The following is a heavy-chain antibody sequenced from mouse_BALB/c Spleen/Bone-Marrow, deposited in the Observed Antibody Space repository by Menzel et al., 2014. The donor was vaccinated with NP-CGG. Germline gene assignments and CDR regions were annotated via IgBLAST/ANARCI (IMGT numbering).Heavy chain of an antibody. D-gene: IGHD1-1*01. J-gene: IGHJ1*01. V-gene: IGHV3-8*02. Sequence: DVQLQESGPSLVKPSQTLSLTCSVTGDSITSGYWNWIRKFPGNKLEYMGYISYSGSTYYNPSLKSRISITRDTSKNXYYLQLNSGTTEDTATYYCARYYYGSSYWYFDVWGAGTPVTVSS. CDR2: ISYSGST. CDR3: ARYYYGSSYWYFDV. CDR1: GDSITSGY.